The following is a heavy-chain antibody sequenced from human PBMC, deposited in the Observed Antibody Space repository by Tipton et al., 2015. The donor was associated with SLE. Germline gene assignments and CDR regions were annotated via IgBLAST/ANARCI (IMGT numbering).Heavy chain of an antibody. CDR2: IFPGDSDT. J-gene: IGHJ4*02. CDR1: GYIFANSW. Sequence: QLVQSGAEVKKPGESLKISCKASGYIFANSWIGWVRQMPGKGLEWVGIIFPGDSDTRYRPSFQGQVTISVDKSITTAFLQWSSLKASDSANYYCARRGGSLNFFDYWGQGTLVTVSS. CDR3: ARRGGSLNFFDY. V-gene: IGHV5-51*03. D-gene: IGHD3-16*01.